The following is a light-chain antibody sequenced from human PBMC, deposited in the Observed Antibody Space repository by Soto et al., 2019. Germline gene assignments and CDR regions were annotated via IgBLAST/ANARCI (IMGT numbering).Light chain of an antibody. J-gene: IGKJ1*01. CDR3: QQSYGTPRT. Sequence: DIQMTQSPSSLSASVGDRVTITCRTSQNISTYLNWYQHKPGKAPKVLIYAASSLQSGVPARFSGSGSGTDFTLTISSLQSEDFATYFCQQSYGTPRTFGQGTKVDSK. CDR1: QNISTY. CDR2: AAS. V-gene: IGKV1-39*01.